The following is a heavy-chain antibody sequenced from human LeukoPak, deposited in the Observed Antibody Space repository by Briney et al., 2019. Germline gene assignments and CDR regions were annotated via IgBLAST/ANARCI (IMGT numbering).Heavy chain of an antibody. CDR3: AKELGEIGELFDY. Sequence: GGSLRLSCAASGFTFSNYAMSWVRQAPAGGLEWVSSLRGDGETFYADSVKGRFTLSRDDSRNTVYLQLNNLRVEVTAVYYCAKELGEIGELFDYWGQGTLVTVSS. CDR1: GFTFSNYA. D-gene: IGHD3-10*01. CDR2: LRGDGET. V-gene: IGHV3-23*01. J-gene: IGHJ4*02.